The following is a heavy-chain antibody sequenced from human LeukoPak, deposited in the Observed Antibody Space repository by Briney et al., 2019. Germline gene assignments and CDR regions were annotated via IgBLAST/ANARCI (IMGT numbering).Heavy chain of an antibody. CDR3: ARGPGYSGYDFAFDI. V-gene: IGHV4-34*01. D-gene: IGHD5-12*01. J-gene: IGHJ3*02. Sequence: SETLSLTCAVYGGSFNAYYWSWIRQPPGKGLEWIGEINHSGSTNYNPSLKSRVTISVDTSKNQLSLRLSSVTAADTAVYYCARGPGYSGYDFAFDIWGQGTMVTVSS. CDR1: GGSFNAYY. CDR2: INHSGST.